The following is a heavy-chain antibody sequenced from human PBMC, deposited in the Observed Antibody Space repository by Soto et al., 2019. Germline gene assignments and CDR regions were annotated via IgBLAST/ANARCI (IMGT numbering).Heavy chain of an antibody. CDR1: GYTFTGYY. J-gene: IGHJ6*03. D-gene: IGHD2-2*01. CDR2: INPNLGGA. CDR3: ARDFGYQLLSTHYYYYYMDV. Sequence: ASVKVSCKASGYTFTGYYMHWVRQAPGQGLEWMGRINPNLGGANYAQKFQGWVTMTADKSTSTAYMELSSLRSEDTAVYYCARDFGYQLLSTHYYYYYMDVWGKGTTVTVSS. V-gene: IGHV1-2*04.